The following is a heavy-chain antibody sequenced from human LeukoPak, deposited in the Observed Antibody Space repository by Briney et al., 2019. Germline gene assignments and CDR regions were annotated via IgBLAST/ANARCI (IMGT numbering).Heavy chain of an antibody. D-gene: IGHD6-19*01. CDR1: GGSISSYY. V-gene: IGHV4-59*01. CDR3: ARGSVAVAGLGL. J-gene: IGHJ4*02. CDR2: IYYSGST. Sequence: SETLSLTCTVSGGSISSYYWSWIRQPPGKGLEWIGYIYYSGSTNYNPSLKSRVTISVDTSKNQFSLKLSSVTAADTAVYYCARGSVAVAGLGLWGQGTLVTVSS.